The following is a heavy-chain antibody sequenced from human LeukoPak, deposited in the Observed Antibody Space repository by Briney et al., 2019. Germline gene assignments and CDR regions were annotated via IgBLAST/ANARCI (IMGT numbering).Heavy chain of an antibody. D-gene: IGHD1-26*01. V-gene: IGHV3-30*18. CDR3: AKEDSGSYDALDY. Sequence: PGGSLRLSCAVPGFTFSSYGMHWVRQAPGKGLGWVAVISYDGSNKYYADSVKGRFTISRDNSKNTLYLQMNSLRAEDTAVYYCAKEDSGSYDALDYWGQGTLVTVSS. CDR1: GFTFSSYG. J-gene: IGHJ4*02. CDR2: ISYDGSNK.